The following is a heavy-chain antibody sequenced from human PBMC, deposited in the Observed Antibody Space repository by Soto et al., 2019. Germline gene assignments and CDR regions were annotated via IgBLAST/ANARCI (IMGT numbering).Heavy chain of an antibody. CDR1: GGSISSYY. CDR2: IYYRGST. J-gene: IGHJ4*02. CDR3: ARHLVRMYSSPWVFDY. Sequence: QVQLQESGPGLVKPSETLSLTCTVSGGSISSYYWSWIRQPPGKGLEWIGYIYYRGSTNYNPSLKSRVTISVDTSKNQFSLKLSSVTAADTAVYYCARHLVRMYSSPWVFDYWGQGTLVTVSS. D-gene: IGHD6-6*01. V-gene: IGHV4-59*08.